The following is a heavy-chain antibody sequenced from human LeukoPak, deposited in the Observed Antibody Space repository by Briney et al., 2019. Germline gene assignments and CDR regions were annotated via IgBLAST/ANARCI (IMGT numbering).Heavy chain of an antibody. V-gene: IGHV3-53*01. D-gene: IGHD2-8*01. J-gene: IGHJ4*02. Sequence: GGSLRLSCSFSGFIATSNYMAWVRQSPGKGLQWISFIYGGGNTLYADSVRDRFSISRNNSKSTLYLQMSSLRVEDTAVYYCATGGRSGMAFDFWGQGTLVTVSS. CDR1: GFIATSNY. CDR2: IYGGGNT. CDR3: ATGGRSGMAFDF.